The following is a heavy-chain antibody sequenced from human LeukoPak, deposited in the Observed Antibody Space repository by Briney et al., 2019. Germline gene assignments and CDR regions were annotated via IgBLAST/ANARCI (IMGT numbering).Heavy chain of an antibody. Sequence: TSETLSLTCAVYGGSFSGYYWSWIRQPPGRGLEWIGSVYYSGNTYYNPSLKSRVTISVDTSKNQFSLKLSSVTAADTAVYYCARDRTAVAGTRLYGMDVWGHGTTVTVSS. CDR1: GGSFSGYY. CDR3: ARDRTAVAGTRLYGMDV. CDR2: VYYSGNT. V-gene: IGHV4-34*01. J-gene: IGHJ6*02. D-gene: IGHD6-19*01.